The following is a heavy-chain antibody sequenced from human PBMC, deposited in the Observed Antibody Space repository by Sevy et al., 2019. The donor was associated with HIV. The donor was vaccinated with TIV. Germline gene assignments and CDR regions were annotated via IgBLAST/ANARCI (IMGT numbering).Heavy chain of an antibody. CDR3: ARDASGGTTNSGVDV. CDR2: IYPNSGGT. Sequence: ASVKVSCKASGYTFTDDYLHWVRQAPGQGLEWMGRIYPNSGGTGYAEKFRGRVTMTSDTSISTAYMELRNLRFDDTAVYYCARDASGGTTNSGVDVWGQGTTVTVSS. V-gene: IGHV1-2*06. J-gene: IGHJ6*02. D-gene: IGHD1-7*01. CDR1: GYTFTDDY.